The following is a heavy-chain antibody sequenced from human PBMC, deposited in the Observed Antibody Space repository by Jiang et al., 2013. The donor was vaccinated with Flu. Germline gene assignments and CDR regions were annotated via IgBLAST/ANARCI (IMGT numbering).Heavy chain of an antibody. CDR3: ARSVTQWLVRYYYGMDV. CDR2: ISSSGSTI. D-gene: IGHD6-19*01. Sequence: VQLVESGGGLVQPGGSLRLSCAASGFTFSSYEMNWVRQAPGKGLEWVSYISSSGSTIYYADSVKGRFTISRDNAKNSLYLQMNSLRAEDTAVYYCARSVTQWLVRYYYGMDVWGQGTTVTVSS. V-gene: IGHV3-48*03. CDR1: GFTFSSYE. J-gene: IGHJ6*02.